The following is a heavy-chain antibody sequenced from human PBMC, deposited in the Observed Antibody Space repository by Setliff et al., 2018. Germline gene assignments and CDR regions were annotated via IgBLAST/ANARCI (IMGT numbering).Heavy chain of an antibody. CDR2: ITPVLDTR. V-gene: IGHV1-69*11. CDR3: ARGTVSWAAFNI. Sequence: SVKVSCKASGGPFSNYAISWVRQAPGQRLEWLGRITPVLDTRDYSQKFQGRLIITADESTRTVNMELTSLRSEDTALYYCARGTVSWAAFNIWGQGTMVTVSS. CDR1: GGPFSNYA. J-gene: IGHJ3*02. D-gene: IGHD3-16*01.